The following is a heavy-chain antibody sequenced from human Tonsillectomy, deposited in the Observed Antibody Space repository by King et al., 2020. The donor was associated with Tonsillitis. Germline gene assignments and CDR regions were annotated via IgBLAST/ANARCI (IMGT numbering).Heavy chain of an antibody. CDR3: AKGRGFGELLLYGMDV. Sequence: VQLVESGGGLVQPGRSLRLSCAASGFTFDDYAMHWVRQAPGKGLEWVSGISWNSGSIGYADPVKGRFTISRDNAKNSLYLQMNSLRAEDTALYYCAKGRGFGELLLYGMDVWGQGTTVTVSS. CDR2: ISWNSGSI. D-gene: IGHD3-10*01. V-gene: IGHV3-9*01. J-gene: IGHJ6*02. CDR1: GFTFDDYA.